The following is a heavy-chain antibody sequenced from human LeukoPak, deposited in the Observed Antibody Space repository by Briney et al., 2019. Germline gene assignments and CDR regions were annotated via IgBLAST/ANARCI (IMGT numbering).Heavy chain of an antibody. Sequence: GGSLRLSCAASGFTFSSYWMHWVRQAPGKGLVWVSRINSDGSSTSYADSVKGRFTISRDNAKNSLYLQMNSLRAEDTAVYYCARDRFSAVAGTGFDYWGQGTLVTVSS. D-gene: IGHD6-19*01. J-gene: IGHJ4*02. CDR3: ARDRFSAVAGTGFDY. V-gene: IGHV3-74*01. CDR2: INSDGSST. CDR1: GFTFSSYW.